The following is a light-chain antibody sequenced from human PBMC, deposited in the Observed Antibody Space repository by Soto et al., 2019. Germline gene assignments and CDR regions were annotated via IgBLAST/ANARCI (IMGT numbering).Light chain of an antibody. CDR1: QSVSGY. Sequence: EIVLTQSRTTLSLSPGETDSLSCRASQSVSGYIGWYQQKPGQAPRLLIYADSNRATGIPARFSGSGSGTDFTLTISSLEPEDFSVYYCQQRYNWPITFGQGTRLEIK. CDR3: QQRYNWPIT. CDR2: ADS. V-gene: IGKV3-11*01. J-gene: IGKJ5*01.